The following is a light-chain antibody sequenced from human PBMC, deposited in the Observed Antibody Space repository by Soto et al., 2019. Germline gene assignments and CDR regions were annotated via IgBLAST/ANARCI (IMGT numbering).Light chain of an antibody. CDR2: EVS. J-gene: IGLJ3*02. CDR3: SSFTSSNTWV. Sequence: QSALTQPASVSGSTGQSITISCTGTSRDGGGYSYVSWYQQHPAKAPKLMIYEVSNRPSGVSNRFSGSKSGNTASLTISGLQAEDEGHYYCSSFTSSNTWVFGGGTKLTVL. V-gene: IGLV2-14*01. CDR1: SRDGGGYSY.